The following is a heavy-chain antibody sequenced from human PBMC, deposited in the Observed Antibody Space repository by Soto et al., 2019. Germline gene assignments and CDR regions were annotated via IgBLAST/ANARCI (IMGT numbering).Heavy chain of an antibody. J-gene: IGHJ4*02. CDR3: TPGTYYDYVWGSYRYPPLSGY. CDR2: IKSKADGGTT. Sequence: EVQLVESGGGLVKPGGSLRLSCAASGFTFSNAWMSWVRQAPGKGLEWVGRIKSKADGGTTDYAARVKGRFTISREDLKNTLYLQMNSLKTEDTALYYCTPGTYYDYVWGSYRYPPLSGYWGQGTLITVSS. CDR1: GFTFSNAW. D-gene: IGHD3-16*02. V-gene: IGHV3-15*01.